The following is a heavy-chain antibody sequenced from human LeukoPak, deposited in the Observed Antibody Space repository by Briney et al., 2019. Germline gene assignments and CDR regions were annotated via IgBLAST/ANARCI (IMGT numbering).Heavy chain of an antibody. D-gene: IGHD1-26*01. J-gene: IGHJ4*02. CDR3: ARLRSPGDFDY. Sequence: PSETLSLTCTVSGGSISSYYWSWIRQPPEKGLEWIGYIHYSGSTSYNPSLKSRVTMSVDTSNDQFSLKVSSVTAADTAVYYCARLRSPGDFDYWGQGTLVTVSS. V-gene: IGHV4-59*01. CDR1: GGSISSYY. CDR2: IHYSGST.